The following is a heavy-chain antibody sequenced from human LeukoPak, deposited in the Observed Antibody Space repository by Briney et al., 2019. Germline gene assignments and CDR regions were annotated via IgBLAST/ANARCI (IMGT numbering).Heavy chain of an antibody. V-gene: IGHV3-74*01. Sequence: PGGSLRLSCAASGFTFSSYWMHWVRHAPGKGLVWVSRINSDGSSTSYADSVKGRFTISRDNAKNTLYLQMNSLRAEDTAVYYCASSPIVVVVAATTPTGWFDPWGQGTLVSVSS. CDR1: GFTFSSYW. CDR2: INSDGSST. D-gene: IGHD2-15*01. CDR3: ASSPIVVVVAATTPTGWFDP. J-gene: IGHJ5*02.